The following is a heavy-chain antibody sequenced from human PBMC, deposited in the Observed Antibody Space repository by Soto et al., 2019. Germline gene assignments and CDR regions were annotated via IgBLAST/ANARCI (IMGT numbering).Heavy chain of an antibody. V-gene: IGHV3-74*01. CDR2: INPAGTIT. J-gene: IGHJ4*02. D-gene: IGHD3-16*01. CDR3: TSDTFGLRDT. Sequence: MQMVESGGGSVQPGGSLRLSCAASGFPFSHYWMHWVRQTPGKGLVWVSRINPAGTITNYADSVEGRFTISRDNADSALFLQMNGLSAEDTAIYYCTSDTFGLRDTWGQGTRVTVSS. CDR1: GFPFSHYW.